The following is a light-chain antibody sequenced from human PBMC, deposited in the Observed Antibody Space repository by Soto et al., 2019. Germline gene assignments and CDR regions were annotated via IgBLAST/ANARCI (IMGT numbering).Light chain of an antibody. CDR1: SNDVGGYNY. J-gene: IGLJ1*01. V-gene: IGLV2-8*01. CDR3: ASYAGNSRYV. Sequence: QSALTQPASVSGSPGQSITISCTGTSNDVGGYNYVSWYQQHPGKAPKLVIYEVNKRPSGVPDRFSGSKSGNTASLTVSGLQAEDEAVYYCASYAGNSRYVFGTGTKLTVL. CDR2: EVN.